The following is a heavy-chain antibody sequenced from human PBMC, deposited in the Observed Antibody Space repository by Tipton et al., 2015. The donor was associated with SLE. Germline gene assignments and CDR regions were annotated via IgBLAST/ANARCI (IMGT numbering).Heavy chain of an antibody. CDR3: ARGPFWSGSWDY. D-gene: IGHD3-3*01. CDR1: GGSFSDFC. J-gene: IGHJ4*02. V-gene: IGHV4-34*01. CDR2: IYYSGST. Sequence: LRLSCEVYGGSFSDFCWTWIRQPPGKGLEWIGSIYYSGSTYYNPSLKSRVTISVDTSKNQFSLKLSSVTAADTAVYYCARGPFWSGSWDYWGQGTLVTVSS.